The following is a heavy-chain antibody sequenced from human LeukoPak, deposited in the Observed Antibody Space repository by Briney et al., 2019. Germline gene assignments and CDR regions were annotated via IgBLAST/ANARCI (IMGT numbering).Heavy chain of an antibody. V-gene: IGHV4-34*01. D-gene: IGHD3-10*01. J-gene: IGHJ5*02. CDR2: INHSGST. CDR1: GGSFSGYY. CDR3: ASITMVRGVPRFDP. Sequence: SETLSLTCAVYGGSFSGYYWSWIRQPPGKGLEWIGEINHSGSTNYNPSLKSRVTISVDTSKNQFSLKLSSVTAADTAVHYCASITMVRGVPRFDPWGQGALVTVSS.